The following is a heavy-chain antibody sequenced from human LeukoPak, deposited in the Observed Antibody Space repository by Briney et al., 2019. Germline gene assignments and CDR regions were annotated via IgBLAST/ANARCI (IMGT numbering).Heavy chain of an antibody. D-gene: IGHD2-2*01. Sequence: PGGSLRLSCAGSGFSFSDSAMHWVRQASGRGLEWVGRIRSKANNDATAYTASVKGRFTISRDDSKNTAYLQMNSLKTEDTAVYYCAKLGPAGDYWGQGTLVTVSS. J-gene: IGHJ4*02. CDR1: GFSFSDSA. V-gene: IGHV3-73*01. CDR2: IRSKANNDAT. CDR3: AKLGPAGDY.